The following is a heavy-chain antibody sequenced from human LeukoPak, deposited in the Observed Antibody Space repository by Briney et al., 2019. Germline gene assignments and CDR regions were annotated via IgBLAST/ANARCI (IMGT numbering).Heavy chain of an antibody. CDR2: IHYSGSI. J-gene: IGHJ4*02. CDR1: GGSISSYY. V-gene: IGHV4-59*01. Sequence: SETLSLTCTVSGGSISSYYWSWMRQPPGKGLEWIGYIHYSGSINYNPSLKSRVPISVDTSKNQFSLKLSSVTAADTAVYYCARQGRDGYNYVRYWGQGTLVTVSS. D-gene: IGHD5-24*01. CDR3: ARQGRDGYNYVRY.